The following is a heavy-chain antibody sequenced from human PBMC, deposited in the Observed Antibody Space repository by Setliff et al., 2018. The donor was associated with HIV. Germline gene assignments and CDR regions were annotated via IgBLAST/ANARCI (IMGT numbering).Heavy chain of an antibody. CDR1: GASIGRRSDC. V-gene: IGHV4-39*07. J-gene: IGHJ6*03. CDR2: FYYSWNT. CDR3: ARGDGTKYYYYYYMDV. Sequence: PSETLSLTCTVSGASIGRRSDCWGWIRQPPGKGLEWIGSFYYSWNTNYNPSLKSRVTISVDTSKNQFSLKLSSVTAADTAVYYCARGDGTKYYYYYYMDVWGKGTTVTVSS. D-gene: IGHD1-7*01.